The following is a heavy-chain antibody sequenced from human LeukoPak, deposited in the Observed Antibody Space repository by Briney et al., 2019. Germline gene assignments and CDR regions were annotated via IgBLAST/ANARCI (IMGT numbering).Heavy chain of an antibody. CDR2: ISYDGSNK. V-gene: IGHV3-30-3*01. D-gene: IGHD4-17*01. CDR1: GFTFSSYA. CDR3: ARAGDYVGLDV. J-gene: IGHJ6*02. Sequence: GGSLRLSCAASGFTFSSYAMHWVRQAPGKGLEWVAVISYDGSNKYYADSVKGRFTISRDNSKNTLYLQMNSLRAEDTAVYYCARAGDYVGLDVWAKGPRSPSP.